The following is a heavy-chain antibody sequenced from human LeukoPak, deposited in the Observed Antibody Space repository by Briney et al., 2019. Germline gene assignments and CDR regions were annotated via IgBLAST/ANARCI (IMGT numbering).Heavy chain of an antibody. CDR3: AKDLSWGLDY. D-gene: IGHD7-27*01. CDR2: ISGSGAGT. CDR1: GFAFSTYG. Sequence: GGSLRLSCAASGFAFSTYGMSWVRQDPGKGPEWVSAISGSGAGTYYADSMKGRFTISRDNSKNTLYLQINSLRAEDTALYYCAKDLSWGLDYWGLGTLVTVSS. V-gene: IGHV3-23*01. J-gene: IGHJ4*02.